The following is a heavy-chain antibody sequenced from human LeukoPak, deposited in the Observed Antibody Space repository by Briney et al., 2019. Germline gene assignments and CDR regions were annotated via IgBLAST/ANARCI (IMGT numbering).Heavy chain of an antibody. CDR2: IIPIFGTA. Sequence: SVKVSCKASGGTFSSYAISWVRQAPGQGLEWMGGIIPIFGTANYAQKFQGRVTITADESTSTAYMELSSLRSEDTAMYYCARDDYSIAAFDYWGQGTLVTVSS. CDR3: ARDDYSIAAFDY. CDR1: GGTFSSYA. J-gene: IGHJ4*02. D-gene: IGHD4-11*01. V-gene: IGHV1-69*13.